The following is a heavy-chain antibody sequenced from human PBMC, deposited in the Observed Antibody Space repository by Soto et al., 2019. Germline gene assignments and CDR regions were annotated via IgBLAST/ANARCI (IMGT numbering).Heavy chain of an antibody. D-gene: IGHD2-2*01. CDR2: ISAYNGNT. CDR3: ARGVVVPAAFYYYYGMDV. J-gene: IGHJ6*02. Sequence: GASVKVSCQASGYTFTSYGFTWVRQAPGQGLEWMGWISAYNGNTNYAQKLQGRVTMTTDTSTSTAYMELSSLRSEDTAVYYCARGVVVPAAFYYYYGMDVWGQGTTVTVSS. CDR1: GYTFTSYG. V-gene: IGHV1-18*04.